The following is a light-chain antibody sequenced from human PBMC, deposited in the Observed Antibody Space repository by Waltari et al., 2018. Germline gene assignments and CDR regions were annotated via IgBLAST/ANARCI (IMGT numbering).Light chain of an antibody. CDR2: EVS. CDR3: MQGIQLRT. Sequence: DIVMTQTPLSLSVTPGQPASISCKSSQSLLHSDGKTYLYWYLQKPGQSPQLLIYEVSSRLSGVPDRFSGSGSGTDFTLKISRVEAEDVGVYYCMQGIQLRTFGQGTKVEIK. J-gene: IGKJ1*01. V-gene: IGKV2-29*02. CDR1: QSLLHSDGKTY.